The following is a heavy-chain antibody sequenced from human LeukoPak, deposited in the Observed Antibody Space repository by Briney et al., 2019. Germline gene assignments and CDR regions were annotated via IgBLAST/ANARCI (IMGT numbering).Heavy chain of an antibody. J-gene: IGHJ4*02. V-gene: IGHV4-38-2*01. D-gene: IGHD2-15*01. CDR3: ARQIGYCSGGRCYSYFDY. Sequence: SETLSLTCAVSGYSISSGYYWGWIRQPPGKGLEWTGSIYHSGSTYYNPSLKSRVTIPVDTSKNQFSLKLSSVTAADTAVYYCARQIGYCSGGRCYSYFDYWGQGTLVTVSS. CDR2: IYHSGST. CDR1: GYSISSGYY.